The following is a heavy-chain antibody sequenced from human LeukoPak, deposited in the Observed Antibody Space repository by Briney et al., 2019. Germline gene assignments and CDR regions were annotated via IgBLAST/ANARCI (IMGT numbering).Heavy chain of an antibody. CDR2: INSDGSEG. V-gene: IGHV3-7*03. J-gene: IGHJ3*01. D-gene: IGHD6-6*01. CDR3: ARSSYSSSSSV. Sequence: GGSLRLSCAVSGFTFSGFWMSWSRQAPGKGLEWVASINSDGSEGYYADVVKGRFTISRDNAKNSLYLQINSLRAEDTAVYYCARSSYSSSSSVWGQGTVVTVSS. CDR1: GFTFSGFW.